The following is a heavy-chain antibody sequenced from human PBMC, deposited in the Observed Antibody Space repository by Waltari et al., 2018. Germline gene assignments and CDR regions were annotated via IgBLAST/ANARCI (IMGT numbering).Heavy chain of an antibody. J-gene: IGHJ3*02. CDR1: GFTFDDYA. CDR2: ISWNSGSI. V-gene: IGHV3-9*01. Sequence: EVQLVESGGGLVQPGRSLRLSCAASGFTFDDYAMPWVLQATGKGLEWVSGISWNSGSIGYADSVKGRFTISRDNAKDSLYLQMNSLRAEDTALYYCAKVRGEGGNSHDAFDIWGQGTMVTVSS. D-gene: IGHD2-21*02. CDR3: AKVRGEGGNSHDAFDI.